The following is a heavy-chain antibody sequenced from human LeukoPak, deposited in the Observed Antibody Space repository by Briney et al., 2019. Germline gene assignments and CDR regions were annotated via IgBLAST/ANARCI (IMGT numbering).Heavy chain of an antibody. D-gene: IGHD2-2*01. V-gene: IGHV5-51*01. Sequence: GESLQIPCKSSGYSFTSYWIGWVRQMPGKGLEWMGIIYPGDSDTRYSPSFQGQVTISADKSISTAYLQWSSLKASDTAMYYCARQGVCSSTSCYFAFDIWGQGTMVTVSS. CDR3: ARQGVCSSTSCYFAFDI. J-gene: IGHJ3*02. CDR2: IYPGDSDT. CDR1: GYSFTSYW.